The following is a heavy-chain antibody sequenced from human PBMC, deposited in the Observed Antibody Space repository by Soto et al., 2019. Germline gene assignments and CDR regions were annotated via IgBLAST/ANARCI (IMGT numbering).Heavy chain of an antibody. Sequence: EEQILESGGDLVQPGGSLRLSCAASGFTFSYYAMTWVRQAPGKGLEWVSAISGAGGSTYYADSVKGRFTISRDNSRTIVYLQMNSLRPDDTAVYYCATWHLREHAYDIWGQGTAVTVSS. CDR2: ISGAGGST. V-gene: IGHV3-23*01. D-gene: IGHD4-17*01. J-gene: IGHJ3*02. CDR3: ATWHLREHAYDI. CDR1: GFTFSYYA.